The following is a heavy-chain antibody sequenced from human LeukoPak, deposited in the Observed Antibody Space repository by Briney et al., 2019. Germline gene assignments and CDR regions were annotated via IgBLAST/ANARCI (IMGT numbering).Heavy chain of an antibody. D-gene: IGHD1-26*01. CDR1: GYSFTSYW. J-gene: IGHJ4*02. V-gene: IGHV5-10-1*01. CDR2: IDPSDSYT. CDR3: ARRPRSGSYQISFDY. Sequence: GESLRISCKGSGYSFTSYWISWVRQMPGKGLEWMGRIDPSDSYTNYSPSFQGHVTFSADKSISTAYLQWSSLKASDTAMYYCARRPRSGSYQISFDYWGQGTLVTVSS.